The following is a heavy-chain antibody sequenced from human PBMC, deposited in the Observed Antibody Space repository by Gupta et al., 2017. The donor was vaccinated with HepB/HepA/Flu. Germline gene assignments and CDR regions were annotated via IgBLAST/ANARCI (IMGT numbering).Heavy chain of an antibody. CDR3: ARVIPSMCSSTSCYPYDAFDI. J-gene: IGHJ3*02. CDR2: MNPNSGNT. D-gene: IGHD2-2*01. V-gene: IGHV1-8*03. CDR1: GYTCTSSD. Sequence: QVQLVQSGAEVQKPGASVKVSCKASGYTCTSSDITWVRQATGQGLEWMGWMNPNSGNTGYAQKFQGRVTITRNTSISTAYMELSSLRSEDTAVYYCARVIPSMCSSTSCYPYDAFDIWGQGTMVTVSS.